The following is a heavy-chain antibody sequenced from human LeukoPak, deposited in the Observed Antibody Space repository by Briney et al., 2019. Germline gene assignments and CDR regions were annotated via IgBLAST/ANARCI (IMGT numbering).Heavy chain of an antibody. J-gene: IGHJ4*02. CDR3: ARGDGGGGTKIVFVSLDY. CDR2: IIPIFGTA. D-gene: IGHD3-16*01. CDR1: GGTFSSYA. V-gene: IGHV1-69*05. Sequence: GASVKVSCKASGGTFSSYAISWVRQAPGQGLELMGGIIPIFGTANYAQKFQGRVTITTDESTSTAYMELSSLRSEDTAVYYCARGDGGGGTKIVFVSLDYWGQGTLVTVSS.